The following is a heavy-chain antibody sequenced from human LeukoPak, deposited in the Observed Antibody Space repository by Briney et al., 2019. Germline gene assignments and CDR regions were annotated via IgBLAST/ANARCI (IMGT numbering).Heavy chain of an antibody. D-gene: IGHD3-22*01. V-gene: IGHV3-33*01. CDR1: GFSFSTYS. CDR3: TRAASHDSSGYYLVN. CDR2: IWYDGGNK. J-gene: IGHJ4*02. Sequence: GGSLRLSCAASGFSFSTYSMHWVRQATGKGPEWVAVIWYDGGNKYYSDSVKGRFTVSRDNSKNTLYLQMNSLRVEDTATYYCTRAASHDSSGYYLVNWGQGTLVTVSS.